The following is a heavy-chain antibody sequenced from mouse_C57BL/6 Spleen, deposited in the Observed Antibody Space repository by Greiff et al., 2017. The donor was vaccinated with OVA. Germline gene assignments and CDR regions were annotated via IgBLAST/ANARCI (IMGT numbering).Heavy chain of an antibody. CDR1: GYTFTDYY. CDR3: ASRNWDFYFDY. J-gene: IGHJ2*01. CDR2: INPNNGGT. D-gene: IGHD4-1*01. V-gene: IGHV1-26*01. Sequence: EVQLQQSGPELVKPGASVKISCKASGYTFTDYYMNWVKQSHGKSLEWIGDINPNNGGTSYNQKFKGKATLTVDKSSSTAYMELRSLTSEDSAVYYCASRNWDFYFDYWGQGTTLTVSS.